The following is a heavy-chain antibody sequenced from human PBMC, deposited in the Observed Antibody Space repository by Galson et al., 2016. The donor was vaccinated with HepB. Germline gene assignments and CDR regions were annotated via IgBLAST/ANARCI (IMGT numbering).Heavy chain of an antibody. J-gene: IGHJ3*02. Sequence: TLSLTCSVSGASIDSRGYYWSWIRQPPGKGLEWIGRTYYGGGTYYSPSLMSRLSISADISKNQFFLNLSSVTVADSGVYYCARDKVVPADSYDSGGYFGPEAFDIWGQGTIVTVSS. CDR2: TYYGGGT. CDR1: GASIDSRGYY. CDR3: ARDKVVPADSYDSGGYFGPEAFDI. D-gene: IGHD3-22*01. V-gene: IGHV4-30-4*01.